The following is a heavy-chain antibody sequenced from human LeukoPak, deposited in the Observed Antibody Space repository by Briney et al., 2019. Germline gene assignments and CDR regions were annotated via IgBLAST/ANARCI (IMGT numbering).Heavy chain of an antibody. CDR3: ARDGLGSYDY. CDR1: GFDFSDYT. D-gene: IGHD3-10*01. V-gene: IGHV3-21*01. J-gene: IGHJ4*01. CDR2: FSSNSRYI. Sequence: PGGSLRLSCAASGFDFSDYTINWVRQAPGKGLEWVSSFSSNSRYIYYADSVKGRLTVSRDNAKNSVYLQMNNLRVEDTAVYYCARDGLGSYDYWGHGTLVTVSS.